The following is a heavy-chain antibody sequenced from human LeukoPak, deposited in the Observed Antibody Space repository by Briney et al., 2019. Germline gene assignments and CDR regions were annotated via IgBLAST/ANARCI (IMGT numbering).Heavy chain of an antibody. CDR3: AREGYNLGTDF. D-gene: IGHD5-18*01. V-gene: IGHV4-4*07. Sequence: PSETLSLTCSVSGDSISTYLWSWITQPAGKGVECIGHISASGTTNYNASLKSRVTMSADTSKNQFSLRLNSVTAADTAVYYCAREGYNLGTDFWGQGTLVTVSS. J-gene: IGHJ4*02. CDR1: GDSISTYL. CDR2: ISASGTT.